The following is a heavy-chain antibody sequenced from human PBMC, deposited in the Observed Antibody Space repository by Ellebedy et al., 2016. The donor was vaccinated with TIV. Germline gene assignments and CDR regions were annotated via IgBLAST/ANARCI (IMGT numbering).Heavy chain of an antibody. Sequence: AASVKVSCKVSGYTLTELSMHWVRQAPGQGLEWMGWINPNSGGTNYVQKFQGWVTMTRDTSINAAYMELSRLRSDDTAMYYCATMTYRYYYGMDVWGQGTAVTVSS. CDR1: GYTLTELS. CDR2: INPNSGGT. V-gene: IGHV1-2*04. CDR3: ATMTYRYYYGMDV. J-gene: IGHJ6*02. D-gene: IGHD2-21*02.